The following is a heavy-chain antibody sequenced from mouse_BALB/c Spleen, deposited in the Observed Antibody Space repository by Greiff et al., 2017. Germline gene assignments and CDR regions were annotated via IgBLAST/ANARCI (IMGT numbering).Heavy chain of an antibody. Sequence: VQLQQSGAELVRPGSSVKISCKASGYAFSSYWMNWVKQRPGQGLEWIGQIYPGDGDTNYNGKFKGKATLTADKSSSTAYMQLSSLTSEDSAVYFCARSAYGLYFDYWGQGTTLTVSS. D-gene: IGHD1-1*02. CDR3: ARSAYGLYFDY. CDR2: IYPGDGDT. CDR1: GYAFSSYW. V-gene: IGHV1-80*01. J-gene: IGHJ2*01.